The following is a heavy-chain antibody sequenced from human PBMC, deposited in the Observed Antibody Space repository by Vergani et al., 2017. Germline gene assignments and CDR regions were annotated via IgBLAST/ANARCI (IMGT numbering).Heavy chain of an antibody. V-gene: IGHV4-34*01. J-gene: IGHJ6*04. CDR3: ARGRMDV. Sequence: QVQLQQWGAGLLKPSETLSLTCAVYGGSFSGYFWSWIRQHPGKGLEWIGEINHSGSTNYNPSLKSRVTISVEPSKKQFSLKLSSVTAADTAGYYCARGRMDVWGKGTSVTVSS. CDR2: INHSGST. CDR1: GGSFSGYF.